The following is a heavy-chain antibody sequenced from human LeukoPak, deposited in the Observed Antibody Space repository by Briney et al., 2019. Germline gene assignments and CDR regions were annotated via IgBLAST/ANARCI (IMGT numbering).Heavy chain of an antibody. V-gene: IGHV4-61*01. CDR1: GYSISSSYY. Sequence: SETLSLTCTVSGYSISSSYYWSWIRQPPGKGLEWIGYIYYSGSTNYNPSLKSRVTISVDTSKNQFSLKLSSVTAADTAVYYCARGGSSSYRPVGYDYYYYYMDVWGKGTTVTISS. CDR3: ARGGSSSYRPVGYDYYYYYMDV. D-gene: IGHD6-13*01. CDR2: IYYSGST. J-gene: IGHJ6*03.